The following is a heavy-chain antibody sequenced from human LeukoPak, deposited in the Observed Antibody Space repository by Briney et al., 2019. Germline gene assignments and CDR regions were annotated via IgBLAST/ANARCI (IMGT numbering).Heavy chain of an antibody. Sequence: PGGSLRLSCAASGFTFSSYAMSWVRQAPGKGLEWVSAISGSGGSTYCADSVKGRFTISRDNSKNTVYLQMNSLRAEDTAVYYCAKSALLHSGMGAPGAFDIWGQGTMVTDSS. CDR2: ISGSGGST. J-gene: IGHJ3*02. V-gene: IGHV3-23*01. CDR1: GFTFSSYA. CDR3: AKSALLHSGMGAPGAFDI. D-gene: IGHD3-10*01.